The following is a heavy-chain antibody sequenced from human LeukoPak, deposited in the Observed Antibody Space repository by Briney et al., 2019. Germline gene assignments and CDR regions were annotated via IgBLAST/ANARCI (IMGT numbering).Heavy chain of an antibody. V-gene: IGHV3-23*01. CDR2: VTDSGGST. D-gene: IGHD5-18*01. Sequence: GGSLRLSCAASGFTFSSFAMNWVRQAPGKGLEWVSVVTDSGGSTYYADSVKGRFTISRDNSKNTLYLQMNSLRAEDTAVYYCTKDIFTAMGYAMDVWGQGTTVTVSS. CDR1: GFTFSSFA. J-gene: IGHJ6*02. CDR3: TKDIFTAMGYAMDV.